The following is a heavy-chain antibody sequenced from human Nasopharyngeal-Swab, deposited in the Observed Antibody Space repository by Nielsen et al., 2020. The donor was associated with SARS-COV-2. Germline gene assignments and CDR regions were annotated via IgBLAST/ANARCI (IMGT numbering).Heavy chain of an antibody. D-gene: IGHD6-13*01. CDR1: GFTFSSYG. CDR2: ISYDGSNK. CDR3: ATGRTMYSSSWSGNGY. Sequence: GESLKISCAASGFTFSSYGMHWVRQAPGKGLEWVAVISYDGSNKYYADSVKGRFTISRDNSKNTLYLQMNRLRAEDTAVYYCATGRTMYSSSWSGNGYWGQGTLVTVSS. J-gene: IGHJ4*02. V-gene: IGHV3-30*03.